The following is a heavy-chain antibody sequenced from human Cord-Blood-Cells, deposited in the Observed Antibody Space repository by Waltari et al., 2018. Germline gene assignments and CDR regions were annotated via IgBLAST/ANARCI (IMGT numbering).Heavy chain of an antibody. CDR2: ISAYNGNT. D-gene: IGHD3-3*01. V-gene: IGHV1-18*01. CDR1: GYTFTSHG. CDR3: ARKYYDCWSGYYDAFDI. J-gene: IGHJ3*02. Sequence: QVQLVLSGPEVKTPGASVKVSCKASGYTFTSHGISRVRQAPGQGLEWMGWISAYNGNTNYAQKLQGRVTMTTDTSTSTVYMKLRSLRSDDTAVYYCARKYYDCWSGYYDAFDIWGQGTMVTVSS.